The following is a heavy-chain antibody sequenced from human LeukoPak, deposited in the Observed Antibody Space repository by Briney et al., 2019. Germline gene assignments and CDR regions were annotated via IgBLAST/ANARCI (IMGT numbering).Heavy chain of an antibody. D-gene: IGHD6-13*01. CDR3: VPRYTTSWLNY. CDR1: GFTFSHAW. CDR2: IKIKIDGGTT. J-gene: IGHJ4*02. Sequence: GGSLRLSCAASGFTFSHAWITWVRQAPGKGLEWVGRIKIKIDGGTTVYAAPVKGRFTISRDDSKNTMYLQMSSLRAEDTAVYYCVPRYTTSWLNYWGQGTLVTVSS. V-gene: IGHV3-15*05.